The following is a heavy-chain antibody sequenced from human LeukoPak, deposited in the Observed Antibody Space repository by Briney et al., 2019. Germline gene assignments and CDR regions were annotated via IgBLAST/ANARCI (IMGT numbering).Heavy chain of an antibody. Sequence: GRSLRLSCAASGFTFSSYAMHWVRQAPGKGLEWVAVISYDGSNKYYADSVKGRFTISRDNSKNTLYLQMNSLRAEDTAVYYCARELAGSSSSGSTYYYYYGMDVWGQGTTVTVSS. J-gene: IGHJ6*02. V-gene: IGHV3-30-3*01. D-gene: IGHD6-6*01. CDR2: ISYDGSNK. CDR3: ARELAGSSSSGSTYYYYYGMDV. CDR1: GFTFSSYA.